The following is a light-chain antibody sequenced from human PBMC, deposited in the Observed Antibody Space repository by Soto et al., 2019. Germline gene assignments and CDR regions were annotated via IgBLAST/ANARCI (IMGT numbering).Light chain of an antibody. Sequence: QSALTQPASVSGSPGQSITISCTGTSSDIGAFNYVSWYQHHPGKAPKLIFYKVNIRPSGISYRFSGSKSGNTASLTISGLQAEDEADYHCMSYTSSTAYVFGTGTKVTVL. V-gene: IGLV2-14*01. CDR1: SSDIGAFNY. CDR3: MSYTSSTAYV. J-gene: IGLJ1*01. CDR2: KVN.